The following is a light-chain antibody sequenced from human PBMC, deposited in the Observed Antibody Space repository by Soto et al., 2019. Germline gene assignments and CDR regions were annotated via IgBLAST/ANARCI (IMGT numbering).Light chain of an antibody. J-gene: IGLJ1*01. CDR1: SSPIGTSS. CDR2: TTN. CDR3: AAWDDSLNGHV. V-gene: IGLV1-44*01. Sequence: QSVVTQPHSASWAPRQRGPNSFFGSSSPIGTSSVHWFQQLPGTAPKLLISTTNQRPSGVPERFSDSKSGTSASLAISGLQSEDEADYYCAAWDDSLNGHVFGTGTKVTVL.